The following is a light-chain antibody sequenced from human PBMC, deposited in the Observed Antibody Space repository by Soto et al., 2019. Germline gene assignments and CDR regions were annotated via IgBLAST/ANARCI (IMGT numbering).Light chain of an antibody. CDR1: QSVSSSY. J-gene: IGKJ1*01. V-gene: IGKV3-20*01. CDR2: GAS. CDR3: QQYGSSPRT. Sequence: EIVLTQSPGTLSLSPGERATLSCRASQSVSSSYLAWYQQKPGQAPRLLIYGASSRATGIPDRFSGSGSGTDFTLTIRRLGPEDFAVYYCQQYGSSPRTFGQGTKVDIK.